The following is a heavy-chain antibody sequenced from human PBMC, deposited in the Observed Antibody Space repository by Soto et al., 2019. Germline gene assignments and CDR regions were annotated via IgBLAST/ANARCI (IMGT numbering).Heavy chain of an antibody. J-gene: IGHJ4*02. V-gene: IGHV3-30-3*01. D-gene: IGHD5-18*01. CDR1: GFTFSSYA. CDR2: ISYDGSNK. Sequence: GGSLRLSCAASGFTFSSYAMHWVRQPPGKGLEWVAVISYDGSNKYYADSVKGRFTISRDNSKNTLYLQMNSLRAEDTAVYYCASVWIQLPDQLDEFDFRGQGTLVTVSA. CDR3: ASVWIQLPDQLDEFDF.